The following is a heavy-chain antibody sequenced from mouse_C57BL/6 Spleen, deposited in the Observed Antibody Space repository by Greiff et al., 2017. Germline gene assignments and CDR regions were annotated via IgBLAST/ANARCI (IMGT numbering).Heavy chain of an antibody. J-gene: IGHJ2*01. V-gene: IGHV1-81*01. CDR1: GYTFTSYG. CDR3: ARRDTAQATSHDY. D-gene: IGHD3-2*02. Sequence: LVESGAELARPGASVKLSCKASGYTFTSYGISWVKQRTGQGLEWIGEIYPRSGNTYYTEKFKGKATLTANKSSSTAYMELRRLTSEDSAVYYCARRDTAQATSHDYWGQGTTLTVSS. CDR2: IYPRSGNT.